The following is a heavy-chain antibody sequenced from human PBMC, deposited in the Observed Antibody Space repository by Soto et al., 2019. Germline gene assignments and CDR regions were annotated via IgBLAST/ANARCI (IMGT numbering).Heavy chain of an antibody. V-gene: IGHV3-7*01. J-gene: IGHJ4*02. Sequence: AGGSLRLSCAASGFTFSSYWMSWVRQAPGKGLEWVANIKQDGSEKYYVDSVKGRFTISRDNAKNSLYLQMNSLRAEDTAVYYCAREGITMVRGVTATFDYWGQGTLVTVSS. D-gene: IGHD3-10*01. CDR3: AREGITMVRGVTATFDY. CDR1: GFTFSSYW. CDR2: IKQDGSEK.